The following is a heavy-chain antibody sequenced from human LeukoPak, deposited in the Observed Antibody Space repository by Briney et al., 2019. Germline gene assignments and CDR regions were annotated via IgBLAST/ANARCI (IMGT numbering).Heavy chain of an antibody. Sequence: GGSLRLSCAASGFTFSSYAMHWLRQAPGKGLEWVAVISYDGSNKYYADSVKGRFTISRDNSKNTLYLQMNSLRAEDTAVYYCARDQYGIAAAGTYFDYWGQGTLVTVSS. V-gene: IGHV3-30*01. D-gene: IGHD6-13*01. CDR1: GFTFSSYA. J-gene: IGHJ4*02. CDR2: ISYDGSNK. CDR3: ARDQYGIAAAGTYFDY.